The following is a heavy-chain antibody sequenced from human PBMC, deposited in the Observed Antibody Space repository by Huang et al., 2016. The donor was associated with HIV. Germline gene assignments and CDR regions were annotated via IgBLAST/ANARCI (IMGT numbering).Heavy chain of an antibody. J-gene: IGHJ5*02. CDR3: ARGRGTSWSFFDT. D-gene: IGHD2-2*01. CDR1: GDSLSGFF. Sequence: QVRLDQWGAGLLKPSETLTLTCAVYGDSLSGFFWSWIRQSPGRGLEWIGEITQSGRTNYKPSLKSRVTIAIDTSKKQFSLKLKSVTADATSTYYCARGRGTSWSFFDTWGQGSFVTVSS. CDR2: ITQSGRT. V-gene: IGHV4-34*01.